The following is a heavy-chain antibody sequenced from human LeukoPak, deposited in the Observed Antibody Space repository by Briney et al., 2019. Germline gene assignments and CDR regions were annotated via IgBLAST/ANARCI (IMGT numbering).Heavy chain of an antibody. V-gene: IGHV4-39*07. CDR2: IYDSGST. J-gene: IGHJ4*02. D-gene: IGHD3-9*01. Sequence: PSETLSLTCTVSGFSISSSSYYWGWIRQPPGKGLEGIGSIYDSGSTYYNPSLKSRVTISVDTSKNQFSLKLSSVTAADTAVYYCAISLPYDILTGYPTYYFDYWGQGTLVTVSS. CDR3: AISLPYDILTGYPTYYFDY. CDR1: GFSISSSSYY.